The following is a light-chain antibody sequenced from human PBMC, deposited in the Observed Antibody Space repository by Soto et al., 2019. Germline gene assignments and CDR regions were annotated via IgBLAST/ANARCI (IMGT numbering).Light chain of an antibody. CDR3: SSYTRSTTLDVI. Sequence: QSVLTQPASVSGSPGQSITIFCTGTSSDVGSYNFVSWYQHHPGKAPKLIIYDVSNRPSGVSDRFSGSKSGNTASLTISGLQAEDEADYYCSSYTRSTTLDVIFGGGTKLTVL. V-gene: IGLV2-14*03. J-gene: IGLJ2*01. CDR2: DVS. CDR1: SSDVGSYNF.